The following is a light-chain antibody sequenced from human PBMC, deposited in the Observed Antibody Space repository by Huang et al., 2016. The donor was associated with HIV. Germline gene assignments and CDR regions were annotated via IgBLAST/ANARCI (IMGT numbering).Light chain of an antibody. CDR3: QQYGSSPLT. Sequence: EIVLTQSPATLPLSPGERATLTCGASQSLSSSYLAWYQQKPGLAPRLLIYDASNRATGIPDRFSGSGSGTDFTLTISRLEPEDVAVYYCQQYGSSPLTFGGGTKVEIK. V-gene: IGKV3D-20*01. J-gene: IGKJ4*01. CDR1: QSLSSSY. CDR2: DAS.